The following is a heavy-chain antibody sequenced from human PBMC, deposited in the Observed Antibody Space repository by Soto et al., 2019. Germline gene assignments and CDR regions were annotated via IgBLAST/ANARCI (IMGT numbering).Heavy chain of an antibody. V-gene: IGHV1-69*13. CDR3: GRSEQQLVNKFYYYYGMDV. D-gene: IGHD6-13*01. J-gene: IGHJ6*04. CDR1: GGTFSSYA. Sequence: SVKVSCKASGGTFSSYAISWVRQAPGQGLEWMGGIIPIFGTANYAQKFQGRVTITADESTSTAYMELSSLRSEDTAVYYCGRSEQQLVNKFYYYYGMDVGGKGTTVTVSS. CDR2: IIPIFGTA.